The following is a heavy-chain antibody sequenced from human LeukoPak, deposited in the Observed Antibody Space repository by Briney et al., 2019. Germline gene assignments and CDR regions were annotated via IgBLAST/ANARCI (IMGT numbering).Heavy chain of an antibody. CDR1: GFMFSRYS. J-gene: IGHJ4*01. CDR3: ARDRDVDDFDY. CDR2: INHSGST. V-gene: IGHV4-4*02. D-gene: IGHD2-15*01. Sequence: PGGSLRLSCAASGFMFSRYSMNWVRQAPGKGLEWIGEINHSGSTNYNPSLKSRVTISVDTSKNQLSLKLNSVTAADTAMYHCARDRDVDDFDYWGRGTLVIVSS.